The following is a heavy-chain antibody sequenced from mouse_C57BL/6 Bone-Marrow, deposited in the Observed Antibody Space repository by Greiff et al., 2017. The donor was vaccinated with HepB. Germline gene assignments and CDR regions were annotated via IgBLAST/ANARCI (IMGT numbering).Heavy chain of an antibody. Sequence: QVQLKESGPELVKPGASVKISCKASGYAFSSSWMNWVKQRPGKGLEWIGRIYPGDGDTNYNGKFKGKATLTADKSSSTAYMQLSSLTSEDSAVYFCARSGVSGRFAYWGQGTLVTVSA. CDR1: GYAFSSSW. V-gene: IGHV1-82*01. J-gene: IGHJ3*01. CDR2: IYPGDGDT. D-gene: IGHD3-1*01. CDR3: ARSGVSGRFAY.